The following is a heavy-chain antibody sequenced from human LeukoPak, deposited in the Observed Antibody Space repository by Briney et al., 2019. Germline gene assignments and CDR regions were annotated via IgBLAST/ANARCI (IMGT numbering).Heavy chain of an antibody. CDR2: ISGDGSIT. Sequence: GGSLRLSCAASGFTISGYWMHWVRQAPGKGLVWVSRISGDGSITAYADSVKGRFTISRDNAKNSLYLQMNSLRAEDTAVYYCARGLSVIANDYWGQGTLVTVSS. J-gene: IGHJ4*02. CDR1: GFTISGYW. CDR3: ARGLSVIANDY. D-gene: IGHD3-22*01. V-gene: IGHV3-74*01.